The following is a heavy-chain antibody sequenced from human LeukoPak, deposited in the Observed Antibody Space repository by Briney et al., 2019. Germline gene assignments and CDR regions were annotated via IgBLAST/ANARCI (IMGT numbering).Heavy chain of an antibody. Sequence: PSETLSLTCTVYGGSISGSSYYWGWIRQPPGKGLEWIGNNYYSGDAYYNPSRKSLVTISVNTSKNQFSLTLSSLTAADTGVYYCARGPLLGVFNYWGQGTLVTVSS. CDR1: GGSISGSSYY. CDR2: NYYSGDA. D-gene: IGHD2-15*01. J-gene: IGHJ4*02. V-gene: IGHV4-39*01. CDR3: ARGPLLGVFNY.